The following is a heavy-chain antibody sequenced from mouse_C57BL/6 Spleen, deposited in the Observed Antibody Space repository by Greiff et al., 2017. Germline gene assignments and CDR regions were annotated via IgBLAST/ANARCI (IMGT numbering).Heavy chain of an antibody. D-gene: IGHD2-4*01. CDR2: IHPNSGST. Sequence: QVQLQQPGAELVKPGASVKLSCKASGYTFTSYWMHWVKQRPGQGLEWIGMIHPNSGSTNYNEKFKSKATLTVDKSSSTAYMQRSSLTSEDSAVYYCARDEDYDWYFDVWGTGTTVTVSS. J-gene: IGHJ1*03. V-gene: IGHV1-64*01. CDR1: GYTFTSYW. CDR3: ARDEDYDWYFDV.